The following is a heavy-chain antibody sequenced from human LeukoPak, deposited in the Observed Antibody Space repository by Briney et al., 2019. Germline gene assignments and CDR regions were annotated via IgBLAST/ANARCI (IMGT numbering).Heavy chain of an antibody. CDR1: GFTFSGYA. J-gene: IGHJ4*02. CDR2: IRVSGRTT. V-gene: IGHV3-23*01. CDR3: AKSAASATTFLDY. Sequence: GGSLRLSCAASGFTFSGYAMSWVRQAPGKGLEWVSGIRVSGRTTDYADSVKGRFTISRDNSKNTLDLQMNSLRAEDTAVYYCAKSAASATTFLDYWGQGTLVTVSS. D-gene: IGHD4-17*01.